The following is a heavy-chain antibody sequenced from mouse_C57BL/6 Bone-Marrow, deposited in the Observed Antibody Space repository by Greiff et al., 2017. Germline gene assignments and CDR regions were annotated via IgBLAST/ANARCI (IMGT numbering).Heavy chain of an antibody. J-gene: IGHJ4*01. CDR3: AREDGSHYYYAMDY. Sequence: QVQLQQSGAELARPGASVKLSCKASGYTFTSYGISWVKQRPGQGLEWIGEIYPRSGNTYYTEKFKGKATLTADKSSSTAYMELRRLTSEDSAVYSCAREDGSHYYYAMDYWGQGTSVTVSS. CDR1: GYTFTSYG. V-gene: IGHV1-81*01. CDR2: IYPRSGNT. D-gene: IGHD1-1*01.